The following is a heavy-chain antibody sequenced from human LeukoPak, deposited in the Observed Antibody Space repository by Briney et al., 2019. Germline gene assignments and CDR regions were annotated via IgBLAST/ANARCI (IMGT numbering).Heavy chain of an antibody. CDR2: INQDGSAE. CDR3: ARSVGAGNNYFYYGMDV. D-gene: IGHD1-26*01. Sequence: GGSLRLSCEASGFIFKDFYMTWARQAPGTGLEWVATINQDGSAEYYVDSAKGRFTMSRDNAKNSVFLQMDSLRAEETAVYYCARSVGAGNNYFYYGMDVWGQGTTVTVSS. CDR1: GFIFKDFY. J-gene: IGHJ6*02. V-gene: IGHV3-7*01.